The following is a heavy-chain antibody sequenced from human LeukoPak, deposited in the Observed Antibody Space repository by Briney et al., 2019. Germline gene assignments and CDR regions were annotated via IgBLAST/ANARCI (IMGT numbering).Heavy chain of an antibody. CDR2: ISFSSSYI. CDR3: ARSQGGTMSLRHFDL. Sequence: PGGSLRLSCAASGFTFSSYAMNWVRQAPGKGLEWVSSISFSSSYIHYADSVKGRFTISRDNAKNSLYLQMNSLRAEDTAAYYCARSQGGTMSLRHFDLWGRGTPVTVSS. CDR1: GFTFSSYA. D-gene: IGHD3-22*01. V-gene: IGHV3-21*04. J-gene: IGHJ2*01.